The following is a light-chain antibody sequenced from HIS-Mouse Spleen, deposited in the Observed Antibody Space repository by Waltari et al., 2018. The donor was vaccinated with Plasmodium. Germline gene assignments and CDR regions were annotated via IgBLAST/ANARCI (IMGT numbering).Light chain of an antibody. J-gene: IGLJ2*01. Sequence: QSALTQPRSVSGSPGQSVTISCTGTSSDVGGYNYVSWYQHHPGKAPKLMIYDVSKRPSGVPDRFSGSKSGNTASLTISGLQAEDEADYYCCSYAGSYTLVFG. V-gene: IGLV2-11*01. CDR1: SSDVGGYNY. CDR2: DVS. CDR3: CSYAGSYTLV.